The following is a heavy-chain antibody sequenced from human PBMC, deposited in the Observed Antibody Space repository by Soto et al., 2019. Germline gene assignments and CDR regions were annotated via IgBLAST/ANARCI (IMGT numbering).Heavy chain of an antibody. D-gene: IGHD3-10*01. CDR3: AKHRLARGIDY. J-gene: IGHJ4*02. CDR2: VDSAGST. V-gene: IGHV3-23*01. Sequence: GGSLRLSCVASGFTFSNYDMSWVRQAPGKGLEWVSTVDSAGSTYYADSVTGRFTISRDNSRNTLSLQMNSLRAEDTAVYYCAKHRLARGIDYWGQGTPVTVSS. CDR1: GFTFSNYD.